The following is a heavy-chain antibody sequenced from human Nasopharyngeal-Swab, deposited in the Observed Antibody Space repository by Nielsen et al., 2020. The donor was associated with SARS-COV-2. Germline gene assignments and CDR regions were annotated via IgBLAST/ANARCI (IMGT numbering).Heavy chain of an antibody. Sequence: SETLSLTCTVSGGSISSSSYYWVWIRQPPGKGLEWIGSIYYSGSTYYNPSLKSRVTISVDTSKNQFSLKLSSVTAADTAVYYCASQPSNWFGPWGQGTLVTVSS. J-gene: IGHJ5*02. CDR3: ASQPSNWFGP. V-gene: IGHV4-39*01. CDR2: IYYSGST. CDR1: GGSISSSSYY.